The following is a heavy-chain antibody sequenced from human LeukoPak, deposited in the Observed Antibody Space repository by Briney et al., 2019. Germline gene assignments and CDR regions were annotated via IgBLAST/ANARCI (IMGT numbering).Heavy chain of an antibody. J-gene: IGHJ2*01. CDR1: GGSISSYY. D-gene: IGHD3-22*01. CDR2: ICYSGST. V-gene: IGHV4-59*01. CDR3: ARDVPPHYYDSSGYDL. Sequence: PSETLSLTCTVSGGSISSYYWSWIRQPPGKGLEWIGYICYSGSTNYNPSLKSRVTISVDTSKNQFSLKLSSVTAADTAVYYCARDVPPHYYDSSGYDLWGRGTLVTVSS.